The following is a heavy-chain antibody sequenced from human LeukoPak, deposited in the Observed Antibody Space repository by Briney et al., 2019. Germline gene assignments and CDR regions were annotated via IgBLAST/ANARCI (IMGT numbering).Heavy chain of an antibody. Sequence: GGSLRLSCAASGFTFSSYNMNWVRQAPGKGLEWVSYISTSSNTIYYADSVKGRFTISRDNAKNSLYLQMNSLRAEDTAVYYCARWDYDFWSGFYSGDAFDIWGQGTMVTVSS. CDR3: ARWDYDFWSGFYSGDAFDI. D-gene: IGHD3-3*01. J-gene: IGHJ3*02. V-gene: IGHV3-48*04. CDR1: GFTFSSYN. CDR2: ISTSSNTI.